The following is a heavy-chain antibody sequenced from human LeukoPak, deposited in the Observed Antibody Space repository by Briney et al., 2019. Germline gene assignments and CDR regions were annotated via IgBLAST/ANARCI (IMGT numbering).Heavy chain of an antibody. J-gene: IGHJ5*02. CDR2: ISSSSDNT. V-gene: IGHV3-11*05. CDR1: GFTVSSNY. D-gene: IGHD2-2*01. Sequence: PGGSLRLSCAASGFTVSSNYMSWIRQAPGKELEWVSFISSSSDNTKYADSVKGRFTISRDNAKNLLYLQMNSLRAEDTAVYYCARDSAHIVVVPPIMSLGLDDWSDPWGQGTLVTVSS. CDR3: ARDSAHIVVVPPIMSLGLDDWSDP.